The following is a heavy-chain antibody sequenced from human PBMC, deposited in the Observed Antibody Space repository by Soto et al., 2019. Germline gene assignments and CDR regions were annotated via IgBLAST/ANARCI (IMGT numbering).Heavy chain of an antibody. J-gene: IGHJ5*02. Sequence: QITLKESGPTLVKPTETLTLTCNFSWFSLSTSGVGVGWIRQPPGKALEWLALIYWDDDKRYSPSLKNRLTITKDTSKNQVVLTMTNMEPGETATYYCAHRASFKWFDPWGQGTLVTVSS. CDR2: IYWDDDK. V-gene: IGHV2-5*02. CDR3: AHRASFKWFDP. CDR1: WFSLSTSGVG.